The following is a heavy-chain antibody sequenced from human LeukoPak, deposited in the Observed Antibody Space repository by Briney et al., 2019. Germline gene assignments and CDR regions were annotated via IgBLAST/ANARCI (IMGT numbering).Heavy chain of an antibody. CDR1: GFTFSSYG. CDR3: AKDRPLRYFDYMDV. J-gene: IGHJ6*03. Sequence: PGGPLRLSCAASGFTFSSYGMHWVRQAPGKGLEWVAFIRYDGSNKYYADSVKGRFTISRDNSKNTLYLQMNSLRAEDTAVYYYAKDRPLRYFDYMDVWGKGTTVTVSS. D-gene: IGHD3-9*01. CDR2: IRYDGSNK. V-gene: IGHV3-30*02.